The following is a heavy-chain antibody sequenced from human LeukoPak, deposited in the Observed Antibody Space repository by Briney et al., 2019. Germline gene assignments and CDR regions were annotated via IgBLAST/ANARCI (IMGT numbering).Heavy chain of an antibody. CDR2: INPNSGGT. Sequence: ASVKVSCKASGGTFSSYAISWVRQAPGQGLEWMGWINPNSGGTNYAQKFQGRVTMTRDTSISTAYMELSRLRSDDTAVYYCARDPVAAAGAWGQGTLVTVSS. J-gene: IGHJ5*02. CDR3: ARDPVAAAGA. V-gene: IGHV1-2*02. D-gene: IGHD6-13*01. CDR1: GGTFSSYA.